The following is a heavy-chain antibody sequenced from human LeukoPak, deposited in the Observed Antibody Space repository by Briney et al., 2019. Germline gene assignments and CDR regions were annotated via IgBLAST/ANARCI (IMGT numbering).Heavy chain of an antibody. J-gene: IGHJ6*02. CDR1: GGSISSGAYP. V-gene: IGHV4-31*03. CDR2: IYYSGST. CDR3: ARGRGV. Sequence: SQTPSLTCTVSGGSISSGAYPWSWIRQHPGEGLEWIGYIYYSGSTYYNPSLKSRVSTSVDTSKNQFSLKLSSVTAADTAVYYCARGRGVWGQGTTVTVSS.